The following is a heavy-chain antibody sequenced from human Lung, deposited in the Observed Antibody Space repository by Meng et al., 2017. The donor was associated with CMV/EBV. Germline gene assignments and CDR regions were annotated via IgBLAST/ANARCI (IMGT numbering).Heavy chain of an antibody. CDR1: CGSISSNGYY. Sequence: LQRHESGPGLVKPSETLSLTCTVSCGSISSNGYYWDWVRQPPGKGLEWIGAIYHSGSTSYNPSLQSRVTMFVDTSKNQFSLMLTSVTATDTAVYYCARRRGGSGRDCWGQGTLVTVSS. D-gene: IGHD3-10*01. CDR3: ARRRGGSGRDC. J-gene: IGHJ4*02. V-gene: IGHV4-39*01. CDR2: IYHSGST.